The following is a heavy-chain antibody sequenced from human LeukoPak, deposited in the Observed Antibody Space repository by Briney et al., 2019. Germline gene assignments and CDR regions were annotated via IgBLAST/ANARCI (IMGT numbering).Heavy chain of an antibody. CDR3: ARDVDTAMVSGFDP. V-gene: IGHV1-18*01. Sequence: ASVKVSCKASGYTFTSYCISWVRQAPGQGLEWMGWISAYNGNTNYAQKLQGRVTMTTDTSTSTAYMELRSLRSDDTAVYYCARDVDTAMVSGFDPWGQGTLVTVSS. J-gene: IGHJ5*02. CDR2: ISAYNGNT. CDR1: GYTFTSYC. D-gene: IGHD5-18*01.